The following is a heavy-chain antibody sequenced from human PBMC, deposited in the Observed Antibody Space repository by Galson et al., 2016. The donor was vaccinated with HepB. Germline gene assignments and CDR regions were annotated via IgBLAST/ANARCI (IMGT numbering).Heavy chain of an antibody. V-gene: IGHV3-43*02. D-gene: IGHD4-17*01. CDR1: GFTFDDYA. CDR3: AKGDGGYYLVVDS. CDR2: ISGDGGGT. Sequence: SLRLSCAASGFTFDDYAMHWVCQVPGKGLEWVSLISGDGGGTYYADSVKGRFTISRDNSKTSLYLQMNTLRTEDTALYYCAKGDGGYYLVVDSWGQGTLVTVSS. J-gene: IGHJ4*02.